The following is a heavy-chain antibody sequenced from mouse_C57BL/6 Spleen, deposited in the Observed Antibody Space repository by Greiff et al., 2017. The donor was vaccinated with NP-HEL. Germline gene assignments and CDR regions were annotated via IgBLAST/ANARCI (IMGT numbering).Heavy chain of an antibody. V-gene: IGHV6-3*01. J-gene: IGHJ2*01. CDR1: GFTFSNYW. CDR3: TDYAFDY. D-gene: IGHD1-1*02. CDR2: IRLKSDNYAT. Sequence: EVQRVESGGGLVQPGGSMKLSCVASGFTFSNYWMNWVRQSPEKGLEWVAQIRLKSDNYATHYAESVKGRFTISRDDSKSSVYLQMNYLRAEDTGIYYCTDYAFDYWGQGTTLPVSS.